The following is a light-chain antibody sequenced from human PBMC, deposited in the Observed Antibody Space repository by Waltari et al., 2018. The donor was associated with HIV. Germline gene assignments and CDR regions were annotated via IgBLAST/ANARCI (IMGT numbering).Light chain of an antibody. CDR1: SSDVCGYNY. CDR2: DVN. Sequence: QSALTQPRSVSGSPGQSVTISCTGTSSDVCGYNYSSWDQQHPGKAPKLMIYDVNKRPSGVPDRFSGSKSGNTASLTISGLQAEDEADYYCCSYAGSSPYVFGTVTKVTVL. V-gene: IGLV2-11*01. CDR3: CSYAGSSPYV. J-gene: IGLJ1*01.